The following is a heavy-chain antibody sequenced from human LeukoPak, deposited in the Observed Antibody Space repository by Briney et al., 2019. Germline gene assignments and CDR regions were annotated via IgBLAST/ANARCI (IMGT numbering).Heavy chain of an antibody. Sequence: SETLSLTCAVSGGSISSNNWWGWVRQPPGKGLEWIGEINHSGSTNYNPSLKSRVTISVDTSKNQFSLKLSSVTAADTAVYYCARLLTQKRRANDYWGQGTLVTVSS. D-gene: IGHD1-1*01. CDR1: GGSISSNNW. J-gene: IGHJ4*02. CDR3: ARLLTQKRRANDY. CDR2: INHSGST. V-gene: IGHV4-4*02.